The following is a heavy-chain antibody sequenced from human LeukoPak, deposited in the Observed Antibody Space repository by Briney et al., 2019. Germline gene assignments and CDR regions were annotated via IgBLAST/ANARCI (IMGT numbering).Heavy chain of an antibody. J-gene: IGHJ4*02. CDR2: ISSSGSTI. CDR1: GFTFSSYG. CDR3: AKEVRGGYYYSYFDY. Sequence: GGSLRLSCAASGFTFSSYGMSWVRQAPGKGLEWVSYISSSGSTIYYADSVKGRFTISRDNAKNTLYLQMNSLRAEDTAVYYCAKEVRGGYYYSYFDYWGQGTLVTVSS. D-gene: IGHD3-22*01. V-gene: IGHV3-48*04.